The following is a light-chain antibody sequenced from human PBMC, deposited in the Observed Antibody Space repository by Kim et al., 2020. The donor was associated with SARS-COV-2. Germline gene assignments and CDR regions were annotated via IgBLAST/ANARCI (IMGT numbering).Light chain of an antibody. CDR3: QSYDSSLSGYV. Sequence: QRVTISVTGSSSNIWAGYDVHWYQQLPGTAPKLLIYGNSNRPSGVPDRFSGSKSGTSASLAITGLQAEDEADYYCQSYDSSLSGYVFGTGTKVTVL. V-gene: IGLV1-40*01. J-gene: IGLJ1*01. CDR2: GNS. CDR1: SSNIWAGYD.